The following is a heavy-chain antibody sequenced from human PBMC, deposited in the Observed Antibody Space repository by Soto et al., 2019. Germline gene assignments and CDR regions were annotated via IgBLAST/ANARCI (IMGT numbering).Heavy chain of an antibody. V-gene: IGHV3-23*01. J-gene: IGHJ5*02. CDR2: FSGPGGVT. CDR1: GFTFSRFA. D-gene: IGHD3-22*01. Sequence: EVQLLESGGGLVHLGGSLRLSCEASGFTFSRFAMSWVRQTPGKGLEWVSTFSGPGGVTYYADYVKGRFTISRDNFKNTVYLDMNSLTADDSGVFYCARAHTMMILDRFDPWGHGTLVTVSS. CDR3: ARAHTMMILDRFDP.